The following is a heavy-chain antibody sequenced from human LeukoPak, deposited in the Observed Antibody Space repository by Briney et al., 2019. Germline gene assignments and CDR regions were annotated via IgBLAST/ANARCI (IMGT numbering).Heavy chain of an antibody. CDR1: GFTFDKYS. CDR2: ISGASITI. CDR3: ARDYYRSGSYAVDF. D-gene: IGHD3-10*01. J-gene: IGHJ4*02. V-gene: IGHV3-48*01. Sequence: GGSLRLSCAASGFTFDKYSMNWVRQAPGKGLEWVSHISGASITIYYADSVKGRFTISRDNAKSSLYLHMTSLRAEDTALYYCARDYYRSGSYAVDFWGQGTLVTVSS.